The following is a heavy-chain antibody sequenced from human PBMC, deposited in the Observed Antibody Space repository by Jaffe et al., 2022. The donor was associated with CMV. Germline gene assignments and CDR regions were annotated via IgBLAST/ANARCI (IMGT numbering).Heavy chain of an antibody. Sequence: EVQLLESGGGLVQPGGSLRLSCAASGFTFSSYAMSWVRQAPGKGLEWVSAISGSGGSTYYADSVKGRFTISRDNSKNTLYLQMNSLRAEDTAVYYCAKTHTISYYDILTGYPLGSAFDIWGQGTMVTVSS. D-gene: IGHD3-9*01. V-gene: IGHV3-23*01. CDR3: AKTHTISYYDILTGYPLGSAFDI. CDR2: ISGSGGST. J-gene: IGHJ3*02. CDR1: GFTFSSYA.